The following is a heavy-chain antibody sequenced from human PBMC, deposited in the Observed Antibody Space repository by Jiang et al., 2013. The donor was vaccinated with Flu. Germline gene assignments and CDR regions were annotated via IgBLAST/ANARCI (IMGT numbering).Heavy chain of an antibody. CDR2: SIIVGAP. CDR1: SISSSRLL. J-gene: IGHJ3*02. CDR3: ARVRVPYYYDSSGSQYHDAFDI. V-gene: IGHV4-39*01. D-gene: IGHD3-22*01. Sequence: SISSSRLLLGLDPPAPTGRGWSGLGVSIIVGAPTTTRPSRSRVTISVDTSKNQFSLKLSSVTAADTAVYYCARVRVPYYYDSSGSQYHDAFDIWGQGTMVTVSS.